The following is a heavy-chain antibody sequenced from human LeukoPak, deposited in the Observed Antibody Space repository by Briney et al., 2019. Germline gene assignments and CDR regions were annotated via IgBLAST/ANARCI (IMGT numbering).Heavy chain of an antibody. CDR2: ISYDGSNK. J-gene: IGHJ5*02. D-gene: IGHD1-26*01. V-gene: IGHV3-30*18. CDR1: GFTFSSYG. Sequence: PGRSLRLSCAASGFTFSSYGMHWVRQAPGKGLEWVAVISYDGSNKYYADSVKGRFTISRDNAKNSLYLQMNSLRAEDTAVYYCAKVGAPWGQGTLVTVSS. CDR3: AKVGAP.